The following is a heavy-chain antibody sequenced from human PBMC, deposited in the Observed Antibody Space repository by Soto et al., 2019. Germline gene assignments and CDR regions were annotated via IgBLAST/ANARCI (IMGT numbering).Heavy chain of an antibody. CDR1: GFTVTGYS. D-gene: IGHD3-3*01. V-gene: IGHV3-30*04. Sequence: PGGSLRLSCAASGFTVTGYSMHWVRQAPGKGLEWVAVISYDGSNKYYADSVKGRFTISRDNSKNTLYLQMNSLRAEDTAVYYCAKDVLRFLEWLAFYGMDVWGQGTTVTVSS. CDR3: AKDVLRFLEWLAFYGMDV. CDR2: ISYDGSNK. J-gene: IGHJ6*02.